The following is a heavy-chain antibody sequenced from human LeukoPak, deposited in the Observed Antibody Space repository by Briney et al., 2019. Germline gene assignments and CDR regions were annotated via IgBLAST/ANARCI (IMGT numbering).Heavy chain of an antibody. D-gene: IGHD4/OR15-4a*01. J-gene: IGHJ5*02. V-gene: IGHV4-59*12. CDR2: IYNSGST. CDR1: GDSISSYY. Sequence: SETLSLTSTVSGDSISSYYWSWIRQPPGKGLEWIGYIYNSGSTNYNPSLKSRVTMSVDTSKNHMSLKLSSVTAADTAMYYCARSSMVNTATGWFDPWGQGTLVTVSS. CDR3: ARSSMVNTATGWFDP.